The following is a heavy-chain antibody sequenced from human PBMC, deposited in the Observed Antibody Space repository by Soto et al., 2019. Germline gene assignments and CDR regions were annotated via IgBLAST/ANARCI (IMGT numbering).Heavy chain of an antibody. J-gene: IGHJ4*01. V-gene: IGHV1-3*01. CDR3: ARGNAGYFDY. Sequence: ASVKVSCKASGYTFTNYAMHWVRQAPGQRLEWMGWISEGNANTRYSQKFQGRVTITRDTSASTAYMEVSSLTSEDTAVYYCARGNAGYFDYWGQGALVTVS. CDR2: ISEGNANT. D-gene: IGHD2-8*01. CDR1: GYTFTNYA.